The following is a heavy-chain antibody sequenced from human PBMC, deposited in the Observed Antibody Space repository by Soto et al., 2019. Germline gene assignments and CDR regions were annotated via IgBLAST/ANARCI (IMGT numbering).Heavy chain of an antibody. J-gene: IGHJ4*01. V-gene: IGHV1-69*04. CDR3: ARGPLVVLNYFES. CDR2: IFPLTDIP. Sequence: GASVKVSCKASGGTFRNYPINWVRQAPGQGLEWMGSIFPLTDIPDYAQNFQARLTISADKSTSTAYMELSSLTSDDTAMYFCARGPLVVLNYFESWG. CDR1: GGTFRNYP.